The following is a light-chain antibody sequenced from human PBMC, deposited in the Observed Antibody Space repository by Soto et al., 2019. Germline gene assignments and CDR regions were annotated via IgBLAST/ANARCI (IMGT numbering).Light chain of an antibody. CDR3: QVWDSSSDHLV. CDR1: NIGSKS. Sequence: SYELTQPPSVSVAPGKTARLTCGGNNIGSKSVHWYQQKPGQAPVLVIYYDSDRPSGIPERFSGSNSGNTATLTISRVEAGDEADYYCQVWDSSSDHLVFGGGTKLTVL. CDR2: YDS. J-gene: IGLJ2*01. V-gene: IGLV3-21*04.